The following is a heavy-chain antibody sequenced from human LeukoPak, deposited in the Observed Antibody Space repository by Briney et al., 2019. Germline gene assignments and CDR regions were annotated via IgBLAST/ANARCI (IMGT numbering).Heavy chain of an antibody. V-gene: IGHV1-69*06. CDR3: AKGGGWLLLGPVGYFDY. Sequence: GASVKVSCKASGGTFSSYAISWVRQAPGQGLEWMGGIIPIFGTANYAQKFQGRVTITADKSTSTAYMELSSLRAEDTAVYYCAKGGGWLLLGPVGYFDYWGQGTLVTVSS. CDR1: GGTFSSYA. J-gene: IGHJ4*02. CDR2: IIPIFGTA. D-gene: IGHD3-22*01.